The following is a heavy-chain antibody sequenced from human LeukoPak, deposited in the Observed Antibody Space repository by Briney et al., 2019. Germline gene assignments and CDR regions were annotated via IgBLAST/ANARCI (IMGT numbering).Heavy chain of an antibody. D-gene: IGHD3-22*01. CDR2: ISSSSSYI. J-gene: IGHJ4*02. Sequence: GGSLRLSCAASGFTFSSYSMNWVRQAPGKGLEWVSSISSSSSYIYYADSVEGRFTISRGNAKNSLYLQMNSLRAEDTAVYYCARAEEYYYDSSGLRTFDYWGQGTLVTVSS. V-gene: IGHV3-21*01. CDR3: ARAEEYYYDSSGLRTFDY. CDR1: GFTFSSYS.